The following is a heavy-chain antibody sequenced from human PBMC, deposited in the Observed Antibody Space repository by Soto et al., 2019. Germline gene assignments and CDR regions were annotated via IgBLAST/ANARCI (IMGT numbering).Heavy chain of an antibody. V-gene: IGHV1-8*01. CDR1: GYTFTSYD. Sequence: QVQLVQSGPEVKKPGASVKVSCKASGYTFTSYDINWVRQATGHGREWIGWMNTNSGNTGYAQKFQGRVTMTRNTSISTCYMGRSSMIFEDTSVYYFSRQKGDASVYWGERTLVTVSS. CDR3: SRQKGDASVY. J-gene: IGHJ4*02. CDR2: MNTNSGNT. D-gene: IGHD1-26*01.